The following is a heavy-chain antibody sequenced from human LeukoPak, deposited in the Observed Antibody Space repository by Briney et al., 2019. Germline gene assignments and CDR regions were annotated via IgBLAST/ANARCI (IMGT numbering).Heavy chain of an antibody. CDR3: ASGGYSYGFDY. Sequence: SETLSLTCTVSGGSISSGGYSWSWIRQPPGKGLEWIGYIYHNGNTYYSPSLKSRVTISVDRSKNQLSLKLSSVTAADTAMYYCASGGYSYGFDYWGQGTLVTVSS. CDR2: IYHNGNT. CDR1: GGSISSGGYS. V-gene: IGHV4-30-2*01. D-gene: IGHD5-18*01. J-gene: IGHJ4*02.